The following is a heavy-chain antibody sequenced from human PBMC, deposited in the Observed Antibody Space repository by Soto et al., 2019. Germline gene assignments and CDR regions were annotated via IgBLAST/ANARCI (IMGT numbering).Heavy chain of an antibody. CDR1: GGSISNFY. V-gene: IGHV4-59*08. J-gene: IGHJ6*03. D-gene: IGHD3-9*01. Sequence: PSETMSLTSTVSGGSISNFYWRWIRQPQGKGLEWIGYVYYTGSTSYNPSLKRRVTFSADSSRGQFSLRLNSVTAADTAVYYCARTVLGPDLLADSFVDYYYYMDVWGQGTTVTVSS. CDR2: VYYTGST. CDR3: ARTVLGPDLLADSFVDYYYYMDV.